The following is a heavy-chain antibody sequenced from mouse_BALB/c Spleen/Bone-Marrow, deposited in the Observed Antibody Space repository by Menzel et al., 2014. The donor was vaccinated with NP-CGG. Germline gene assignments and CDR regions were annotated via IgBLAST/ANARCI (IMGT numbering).Heavy chain of an antibody. D-gene: IGHD2-3*01. V-gene: IGHV3-6*02. J-gene: IGHJ4*01. CDR2: ISYDGSN. CDR1: GYSIXSGYY. Sequence: VQLQQPGPGLVKPSQSLSLTCSVTGYSIXSGYYWNWIRQFPGNKLEWMGYISYDGSNNYNPSLKNRISITRDTSKNQFFLKLNSVTTEDTATYYCAREGIYDGYWDYAMDYWGQGTSVTVSS. CDR3: AREGIYDGYWDYAMDY.